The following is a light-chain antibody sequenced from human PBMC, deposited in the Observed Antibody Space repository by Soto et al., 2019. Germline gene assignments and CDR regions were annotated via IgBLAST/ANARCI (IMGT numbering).Light chain of an antibody. CDR2: VAS. V-gene: IGKV3-20*01. CDR3: QQYGSSPGT. Sequence: EIVLTQSPGTLSLSPGERATLSRRASQSVTNRYLAWYRQKPGQAPRLLIFVASIRDTGIPDRFSGSGSGTDFTLTINRLEPEDFAVYYCQQYGSSPGTFGQGTKVEIK. J-gene: IGKJ1*01. CDR1: QSVTNRY.